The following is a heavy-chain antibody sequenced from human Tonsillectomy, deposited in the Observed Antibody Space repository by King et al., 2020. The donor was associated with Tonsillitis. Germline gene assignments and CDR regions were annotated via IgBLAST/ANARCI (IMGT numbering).Heavy chain of an antibody. V-gene: IGHV2-26*01. CDR2: IFSNGEK. D-gene: IGHD3-3*01. Sequence: TLKESGPVLVKPTETLTLTCTVSGLSLSNARMGVSLIRQPPGKALEWLAHIFSNGEKSYNTSLKSRLTISKDTSRSQVVLTMTNMSPVDTATYYCARRYNWFDPWGQGTLVTVSS. J-gene: IGHJ5*02. CDR3: ARRYNWFDP. CDR1: GLSLSNARMG.